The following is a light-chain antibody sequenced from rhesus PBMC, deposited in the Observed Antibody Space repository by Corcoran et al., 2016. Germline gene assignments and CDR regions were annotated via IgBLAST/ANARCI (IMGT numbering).Light chain of an antibody. Sequence: DIQMTQSPSSVSASVGDRVTITCRASQDISIYLAWYQQKPGKAPKLQIYSATTLQSGVPSRFTGSGSGAEFTLTISSLQPEDFATYYCQKYNTLPPTFGQGTKVEIK. CDR2: SAT. J-gene: IGKJ1*01. V-gene: IGKV1-25*02. CDR3: QKYNTLPPT. CDR1: QDISIY.